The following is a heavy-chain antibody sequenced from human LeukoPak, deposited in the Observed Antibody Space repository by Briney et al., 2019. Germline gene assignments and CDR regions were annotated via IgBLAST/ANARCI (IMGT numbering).Heavy chain of an antibody. CDR2: IYTSGST. J-gene: IGHJ4*02. D-gene: IGHD3-16*02. V-gene: IGHV4-4*07. CDR1: GGSISSYY. Sequence: PSETLSLTCTVSGGSISSYYWSWIRQPAGKGLEWIGRIYTSGSTNYNPSLKSRVTMSVDTSKNQFSLKLNSVTAADTAVYYCARVSYDDVGGSYLFDYWGQGTLVTVSS. CDR3: ARVSYDDVGGSYLFDY.